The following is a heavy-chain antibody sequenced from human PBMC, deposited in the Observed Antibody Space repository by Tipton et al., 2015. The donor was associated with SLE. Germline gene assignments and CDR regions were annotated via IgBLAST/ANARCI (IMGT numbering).Heavy chain of an antibody. CDR3: ATVRWELGGNAFDI. CDR1: GFTFSSYG. J-gene: IGHJ3*02. D-gene: IGHD1-26*01. CDR2: IWYDGSNK. V-gene: IGHV3-33*08. Sequence: SLRLSCAASGFTFSSYGMHWVRQAPGKGLEWAAVIWYDGSNKYYADSVKGRFTISRDNSKNTLYLQMNSLRAEDTAVYYCATVRWELGGNAFDIWGQGTMVTVSS.